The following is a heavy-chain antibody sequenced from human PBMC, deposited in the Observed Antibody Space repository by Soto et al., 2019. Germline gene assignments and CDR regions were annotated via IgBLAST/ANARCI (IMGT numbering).Heavy chain of an antibody. CDR1: GFTFSGSA. V-gene: IGHV3-73*01. Sequence: GGSLRLSCAASGFTFSGSAMHWVRQASGKGLEWVGRIRSKANSYATAYAASVKGRFTISRDDSKNTAYLQMNSLKTEDTAVYYCTRHGDSSENYYYGMDVWGQGTTVTVSS. J-gene: IGHJ6*02. CDR3: TRHGDSSENYYYGMDV. D-gene: IGHD3-22*01. CDR2: IRSKANSYAT.